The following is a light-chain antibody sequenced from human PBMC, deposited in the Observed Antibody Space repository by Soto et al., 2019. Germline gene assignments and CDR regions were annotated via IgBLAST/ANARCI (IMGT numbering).Light chain of an antibody. V-gene: IGLV2-8*01. CDR1: SSDVGGYSY. Sequence: QSALTQPPSASGSPGQSVTISCTGTSSDVGGYSYVSWYQQHPGKAPKLMIYEVTKRPSGVPHRFSGSKSGNTASLTVSGLRAEDEADYYCSSYAGSNNLVFGGGTKLTVL. CDR3: SSYAGSNNLV. CDR2: EVT. J-gene: IGLJ3*02.